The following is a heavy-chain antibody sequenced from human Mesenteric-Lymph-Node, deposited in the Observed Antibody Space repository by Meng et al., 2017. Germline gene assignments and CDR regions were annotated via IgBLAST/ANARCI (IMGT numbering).Heavy chain of an antibody. CDR2: IYYSGST. CDR3: ASVDYAFDI. Sequence: GSLRLSCAVSGYSISSGYYWGWIRQPPGKGLEWIGYIYYSGSTNYNPSLKSRVTISVDTSKNQFSLKLSSVTAADTAVYYCASVDYAFDIWGQGTMVTVSS. J-gene: IGHJ3*02. CDR1: GYSISSGYY. V-gene: IGHV4-38-2*01. D-gene: IGHD5-24*01.